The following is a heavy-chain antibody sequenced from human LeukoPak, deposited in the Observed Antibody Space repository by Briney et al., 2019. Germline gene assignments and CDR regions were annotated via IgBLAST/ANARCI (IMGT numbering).Heavy chain of an antibody. D-gene: IGHD1-7*01. CDR3: VRQEDFGTTDF. V-gene: IGHV5-51*01. Sequence: GESLKISCQGSGYRFTSYWIGWVRQLTGKGLELMGVIYPGDSDTNYSPSFQDQITISADKSITTAYLHWGTLRASDTAIYYCVRQEDFGTTDFWGLGTLVTVSS. CDR1: GYRFTSYW. J-gene: IGHJ4*02. CDR2: IYPGDSDT.